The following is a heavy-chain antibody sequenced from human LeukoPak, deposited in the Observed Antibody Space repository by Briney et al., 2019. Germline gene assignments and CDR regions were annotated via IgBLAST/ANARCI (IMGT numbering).Heavy chain of an antibody. Sequence: PSETLSLTCTVSGGSISSYYWTWIRQPPGKGLEWIGNIYYSGSTNYNPSLKSRVAISVDTSKNQFSLKLSSVTAADTAVYYCARHHLYQGEGHNYVDYWGQGTLVTVSS. D-gene: IGHD5-24*01. CDR2: IYYSGST. V-gene: IGHV4-59*08. CDR3: ARHHLYQGEGHNYVDY. CDR1: GGSISSYY. J-gene: IGHJ4*02.